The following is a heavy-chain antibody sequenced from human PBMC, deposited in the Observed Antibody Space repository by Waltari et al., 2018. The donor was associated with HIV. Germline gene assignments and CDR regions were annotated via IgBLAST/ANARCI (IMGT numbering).Heavy chain of an antibody. V-gene: IGHV3-30*18. D-gene: IGHD2-15*01. Sequence: QVQLVESGGGVVQPGRSLRLSCAAPGFTFSSYAMHWVRQAPGKGLEWVAVIWYDGSNTYYADSVKGRFTISRDNSKNTLYLQMSSLRAEDTAMYYCAKNPLSGEGYFDYWGQGTLVTVSS. CDR2: IWYDGSNT. CDR3: AKNPLSGEGYFDY. J-gene: IGHJ4*02. CDR1: GFTFSSYA.